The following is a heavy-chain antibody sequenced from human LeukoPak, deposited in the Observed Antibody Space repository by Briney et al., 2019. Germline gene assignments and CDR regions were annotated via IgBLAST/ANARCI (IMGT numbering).Heavy chain of an antibody. Sequence: GGSLRLSCAASGFTFSGYAMHWVRQASGKGLEWVGRIRSKANSYATAYAASVKVRFTISRDDSENTAYLQKNSLKTEDTAVYYCTTHLGTYYYDSSGYYLDYWGQGTLVTVSS. D-gene: IGHD3-22*01. J-gene: IGHJ4*02. CDR3: TTHLGTYYYDSSGYYLDY. CDR2: IRSKANSYAT. V-gene: IGHV3-73*01. CDR1: GFTFSGYA.